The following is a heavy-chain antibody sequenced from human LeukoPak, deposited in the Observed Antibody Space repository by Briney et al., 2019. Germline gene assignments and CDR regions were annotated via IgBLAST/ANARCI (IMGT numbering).Heavy chain of an antibody. Sequence: GGSLRLSCAASGFTVSDTYMSWVRQAPGRGLEWVSFINSGWNTHYADSVKGRFTISRDNSKNTLYLQMNSLRAEDTAVYYCARDGDHRNYYYYGMDVWGQGTTVTVSS. J-gene: IGHJ6*02. CDR1: GFTVSDTY. CDR3: ARDGDHRNYYYYGMDV. V-gene: IGHV3-66*01. CDR2: INSGWNT. D-gene: IGHD2-21*02.